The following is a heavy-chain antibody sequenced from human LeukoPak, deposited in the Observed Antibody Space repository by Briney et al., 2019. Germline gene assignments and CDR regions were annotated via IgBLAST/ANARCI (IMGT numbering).Heavy chain of an antibody. V-gene: IGHV3-33*08. J-gene: IGHJ4*02. Sequence: GGSLRLSCAASGFTLSSYGMHWVRQAPGKGLEWVAVIRYDGSNKYYGDSVKGRFTISRDNSKNTLYLQMNSLRAEDTAVYYCARALSAMVPDYWGQGTLPTVSS. CDR3: ARALSAMVPDY. D-gene: IGHD5-18*01. CDR2: IRYDGSNK. CDR1: GFTLSSYG.